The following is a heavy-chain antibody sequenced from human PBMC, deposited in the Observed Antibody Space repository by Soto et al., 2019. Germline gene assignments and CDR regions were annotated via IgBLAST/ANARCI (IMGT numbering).Heavy chain of an antibody. CDR2: IYYSGST. CDR3: ARGAVAASSGMDV. V-gene: IGHV4-31*03. J-gene: IGHJ6*02. Sequence: SETLSLTCTVSGGSISSGGYYWSWIRQHPGKGLEWIGYIYYSGSTYYNPSLKSRVTISVDTSKNQFSLKLSSVTAADTAVYYCARGAVAASSGMDVWGQGTTVTVSS. D-gene: IGHD6-19*01. CDR1: GGSISSGGYY.